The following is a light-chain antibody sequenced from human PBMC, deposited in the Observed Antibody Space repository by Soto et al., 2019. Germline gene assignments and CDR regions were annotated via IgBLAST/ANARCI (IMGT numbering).Light chain of an antibody. Sequence: ELLLTQSPGTLSLSPGERSTLSCRASQSVSSTLAWYQQKPGQAPRLLIYGASSRATGIADRFSGSGSGTDFTLTISRLEPEDFAVYYCQYYYESSPFGRGTKVDIK. CDR2: GAS. CDR1: QSVSST. V-gene: IGKV3-20*01. CDR3: QYYYESSP. J-gene: IGKJ4*01.